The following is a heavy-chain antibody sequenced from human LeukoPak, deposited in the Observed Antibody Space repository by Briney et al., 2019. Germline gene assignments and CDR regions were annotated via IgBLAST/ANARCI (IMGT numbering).Heavy chain of an antibody. D-gene: IGHD3-9*01. Sequence: PSGTLSLTCAVSGGSISSSNWWSWVRQPPGKGLEWIGEIYHSGSTNYNSSLKSRVTISVDKSKNQFSLKLSSVTAADTAVYYCARGLRYFDWLFDYWGQGTLVTVSS. J-gene: IGHJ4*02. V-gene: IGHV4-4*02. CDR1: GGSISSSNW. CDR2: IYHSGST. CDR3: ARGLRYFDWLFDY.